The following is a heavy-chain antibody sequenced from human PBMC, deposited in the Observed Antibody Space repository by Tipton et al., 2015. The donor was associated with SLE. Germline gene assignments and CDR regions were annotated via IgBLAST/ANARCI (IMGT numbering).Heavy chain of an antibody. V-gene: IGHV4-61*02. CDR2: VCNSVST. J-gene: IGHJ4*02. CDR1: GGSISSGGHY. Sequence: TLSLTCAVSGGSISSGGHYWSWIRQSPGKGLEWIACVCNSVSTNYDPSLKSRGTISVDTSKNHFSLELTSVTAADTAVYYCARHVWKGLFDWSGLYHFDYWGQGALVTVSS. CDR3: ARHVWKGLFDWSGLYHFDY. D-gene: IGHD3-9*01.